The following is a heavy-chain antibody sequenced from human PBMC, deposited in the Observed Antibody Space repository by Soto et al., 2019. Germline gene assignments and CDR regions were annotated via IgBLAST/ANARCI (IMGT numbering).Heavy chain of an antibody. CDR3: ARGIATGQLDP. CDR1: GYTFTRYT. V-gene: IGHV1-3*01. CDR2: INPDTGNT. J-gene: IGHJ5*02. Sequence: QVQLVQSGAEVKKPGASVKISCKASGYTFTRYTVNWVRQAPGQRLEWMGWINPDTGNTKSSQKFQDRVIITRDTSASTAYMDLRSLRSEDTAVYYCARGIATGQLDPWGQGTRVTVSS. D-gene: IGHD2-15*01.